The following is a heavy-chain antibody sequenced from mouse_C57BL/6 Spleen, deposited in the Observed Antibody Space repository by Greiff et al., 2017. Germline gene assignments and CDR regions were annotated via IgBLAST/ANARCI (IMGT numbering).Heavy chain of an antibody. V-gene: IGHV1-59*01. J-gene: IGHJ4*01. CDR3: ARGGSNYDYYAMDY. CDR2: IDPSDSYT. D-gene: IGHD2-5*01. CDR1: GYTFTSYW. Sequence: VQLQQPGAELVRPGTSVKLSCKASGYTFTSYWMHWVKQRPGQGLEWIGVIDPSDSYTNYNQKFKGKATLTVYTSSSTASMQLSSLTSEDSAVYYCARGGSNYDYYAMDYWGQGTSVTVSS.